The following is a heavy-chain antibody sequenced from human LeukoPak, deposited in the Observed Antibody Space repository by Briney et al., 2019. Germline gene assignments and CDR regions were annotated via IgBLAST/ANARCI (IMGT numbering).Heavy chain of an antibody. V-gene: IGHV3-20*04. CDR2: INWNGGST. D-gene: IGHD3-16*01. CDR1: GFTFDDYG. CDR3: ARGIMITFRGSFDY. Sequence: GGSLRLSCAASGFTFDDYGMSWVRQAPGKGLEWVSGINWNGGSTGYADSVKGRFTISRDNAKNSLYLQMNSLRAEDTALYYCARGIMITFRGSFDYWGQGTLVTVSS. J-gene: IGHJ4*02.